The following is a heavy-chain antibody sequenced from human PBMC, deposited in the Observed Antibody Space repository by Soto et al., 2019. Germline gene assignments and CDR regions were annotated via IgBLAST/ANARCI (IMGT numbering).Heavy chain of an antibody. CDR1: GGSISSGGYY. V-gene: IGHV4-31*03. J-gene: IGHJ4*02. Sequence: QVQLQESGPGLVKPSQTLSLTYTVSGGSISSGGYYWSWIRQHPGKGLEWIGYIYYSGSTYYNPSLKSRVTISVDTSKNQFSLKLSSVTAADTAVYYCARDGPYSSSSLALDYWGQGTLVTVSS. CDR2: IYYSGST. D-gene: IGHD6-6*01. CDR3: ARDGPYSSSSLALDY.